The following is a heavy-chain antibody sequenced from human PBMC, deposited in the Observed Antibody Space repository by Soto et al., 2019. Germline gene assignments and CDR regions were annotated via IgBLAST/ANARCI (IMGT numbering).Heavy chain of an antibody. CDR1: GFTFDNYG. Sequence: GGSLRLSCAASGFTFDNYGMSWVRQAPGRGLEWVSGINWNGGITSYVDSVKGRLTISSDNAKNSLYLQMNSLTAEDTALYYCAKLGVTMVRGPIDGWGQGTLVTVSS. D-gene: IGHD3-10*01. CDR2: INWNGGIT. J-gene: IGHJ5*02. V-gene: IGHV3-20*04. CDR3: AKLGVTMVRGPIDG.